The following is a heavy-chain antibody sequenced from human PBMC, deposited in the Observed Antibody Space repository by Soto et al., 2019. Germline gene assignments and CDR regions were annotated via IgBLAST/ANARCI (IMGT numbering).Heavy chain of an antibody. D-gene: IGHD3-3*01. CDR1: GYSFTNNW. J-gene: IGHJ6*02. CDR3: GRLTSYDFSRMDV. V-gene: IGHV5-10-1*01. Sequence: PGESLKISCKASGYSFTNNWISWVRQMPGKGLEWMGRIDPSDSNTNYSPTFRGHVTISVGQSISTAYLQWGSLEASDSAMYFCGRLTSYDFSRMDVWGQGTTVTVSS. CDR2: IDPSDSNT.